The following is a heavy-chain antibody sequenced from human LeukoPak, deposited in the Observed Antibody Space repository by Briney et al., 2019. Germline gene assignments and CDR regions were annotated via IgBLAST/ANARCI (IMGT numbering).Heavy chain of an antibody. CDR2: IYHSGST. CDR1: GGAIKSSNW. Sequence: PSETLSLFGDVCGGAIKSSNWWCPDRQTTEKGLEWIGEIYHSGSTNYNPSLKSRVTISVDTSKNQFSLKLSSVTAADTAVYYCARVPGVHHMVRGVNLYHFDYWGQGTLVTVSS. V-gene: IGHV4-4*02. J-gene: IGHJ4*02. CDR3: ARVPGVHHMVRGVNLYHFDY. D-gene: IGHD3-10*01.